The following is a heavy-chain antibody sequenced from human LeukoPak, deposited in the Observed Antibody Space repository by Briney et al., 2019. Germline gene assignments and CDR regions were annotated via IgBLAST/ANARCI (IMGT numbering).Heavy chain of an antibody. CDR2: IYSGGST. D-gene: IGHD6-19*01. CDR3: ARGRSGWSPYYYYGMDV. V-gene: IGHV3-66*01. CDR1: GFTVSSNY. J-gene: IGHJ6*02. Sequence: GGSLRLSCAASGFTVSSNYMSWVRQAPGKGLEWVSVIYSGGSTYYADSVKGRFTISRDNSKNTLYLQMNSLRAEDTAVYYCARGRSGWSPYYYYGMDVWGQGTTVTVSS.